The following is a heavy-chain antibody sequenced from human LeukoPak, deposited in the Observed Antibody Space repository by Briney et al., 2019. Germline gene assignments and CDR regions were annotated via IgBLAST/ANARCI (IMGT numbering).Heavy chain of an antibody. CDR2: INPSGGST. CDR1: GYTFITYY. Sequence: ASVKVSCKASGYTFITYYIHWVRQAPGKGLEWMGVINPSGGSTTYAQKFQGRVTMTRDTSTSTVHMDLSSLRSEDTAVYYCARVYNWNGYFDFWGQGTLVTVSS. CDR3: ARVYNWNGYFDF. D-gene: IGHD1-1*01. J-gene: IGHJ4*02. V-gene: IGHV1-46*01.